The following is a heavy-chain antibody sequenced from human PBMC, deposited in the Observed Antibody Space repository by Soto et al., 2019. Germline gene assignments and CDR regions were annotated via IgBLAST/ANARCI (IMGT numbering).Heavy chain of an antibody. CDR3: ARNLEGFDY. CDR1: GGSISSYY. J-gene: IGHJ4*02. V-gene: IGHV4-59*08. Sequence: SETLSLTCSVSGGSISSYYWSWIRQPPGKGLEWIGYIYYSGSTNYNPSLKSRVTISVDTSKNQFSLKLSSVTAADTAVYYCARNLEGFDYGGREPLVTVPS. D-gene: IGHD3-3*01. CDR2: IYYSGST.